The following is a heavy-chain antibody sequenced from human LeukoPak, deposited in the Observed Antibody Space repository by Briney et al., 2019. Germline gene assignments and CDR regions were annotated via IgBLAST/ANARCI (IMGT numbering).Heavy chain of an antibody. CDR2: ISYDGSNK. Sequence: AGGSLRLSCAASGFTFSSYAMHWVRQAPGKGLEWVAVISYDGSNKYYTDSVKGRFTISRDNSKNTLYLQMNSLRAEDTAVYYCARDYGASIVGATTVLDYWGQGTLVTVSS. V-gene: IGHV3-30*04. J-gene: IGHJ4*02. D-gene: IGHD1-26*01. CDR3: ARDYGASIVGATTVLDY. CDR1: GFTFSSYA.